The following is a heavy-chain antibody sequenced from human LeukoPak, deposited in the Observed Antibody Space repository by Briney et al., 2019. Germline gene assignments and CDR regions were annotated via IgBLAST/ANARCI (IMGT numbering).Heavy chain of an antibody. J-gene: IGHJ4*02. CDR1: GFTFSSYG. CDR2: IRYDGSNK. CDR3: RSWDYSGSYLDY. Sequence: PGGSLRLSCAASGFTFSSYGMHWVRQAPGKGLEWVAFIRYDGSNKYYADSVKGRFTISRDNSKNTLYLQMNSLRAEDTAVYYCRSWDYSGSYLDYWGQGTLVTVSS. V-gene: IGHV3-30*02. D-gene: IGHD1-26*01.